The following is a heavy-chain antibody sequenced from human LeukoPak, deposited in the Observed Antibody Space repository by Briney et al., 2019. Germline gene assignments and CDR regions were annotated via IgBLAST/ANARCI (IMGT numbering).Heavy chain of an antibody. CDR1: GFTFSSYS. J-gene: IGHJ6*02. V-gene: IGHV3-48*02. CDR2: SSSRSSTI. CDR3: ARVWDYDILTGRHYYYYGMDV. Sequence: GGSLRLSCAASGFTFSSYSMNWVRQAPGKGLEWVSCSSSRSSTIYYADSVKGRFTISRDNAKNSLYLQMNSLRDEDTAVYYCARVWDYDILTGRHYYYYGMDVRGQGTTVTVSS. D-gene: IGHD3-9*01.